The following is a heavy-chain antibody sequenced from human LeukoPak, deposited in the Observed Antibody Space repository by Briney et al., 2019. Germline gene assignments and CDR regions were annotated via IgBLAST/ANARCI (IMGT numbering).Heavy chain of an antibody. CDR1: GGSISSGSYY. V-gene: IGHV4-61*02. CDR3: ARGPYDILTGYSQGYMDV. CDR2: IYTCGST. Sequence: SETLSLTCTVSGGSISSGSYYWSWIRQPAGKGLEWIGRIYTCGSTNYNPSLKSRVTISVDTSKNQFSLKLSSVTAADTAVYYCARGPYDILTGYSQGYMDVWGKGTTVTVSS. J-gene: IGHJ6*03. D-gene: IGHD3-9*01.